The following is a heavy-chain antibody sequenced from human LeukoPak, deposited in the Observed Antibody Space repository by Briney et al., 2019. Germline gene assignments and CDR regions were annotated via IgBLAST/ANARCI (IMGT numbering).Heavy chain of an antibody. CDR1: GYTFTGYY. CDR2: INPNSGGT. Sequence: GASVKVSCKASGYTFTGYYMHWVRQAPGQGLEWMGWINPNSGGTNYAQKFQGRVTMTRDTSISTAYMELSRLTSDDTAVYYCARWFTITSGDYDILTGSYHRGMDVWGQGTTVTVSS. J-gene: IGHJ6*02. D-gene: IGHD3-9*01. V-gene: IGHV1-2*02. CDR3: ARWFTITSGDYDILTGSYHRGMDV.